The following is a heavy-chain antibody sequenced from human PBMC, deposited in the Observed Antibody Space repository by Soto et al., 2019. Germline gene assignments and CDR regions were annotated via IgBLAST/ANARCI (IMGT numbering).Heavy chain of an antibody. CDR2: INGDRSFT. V-gene: IGHV3-74*01. J-gene: IGHJ4*02. CDR1: AFTFKNHW. Sequence: GGSLRLSCAASAFTFKNHWMHWVRQVPGKGPVWISRINGDRSFTSYADAVKGRFTISRDNAKNTLSLQMISLRAVDTAVYYCAREIYDDYDGSGFDHWGQGTLVTVSS. CDR3: AREIYDDYDGSGFDH. D-gene: IGHD3-22*01.